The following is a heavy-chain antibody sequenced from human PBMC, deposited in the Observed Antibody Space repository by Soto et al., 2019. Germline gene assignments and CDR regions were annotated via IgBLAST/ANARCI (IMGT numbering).Heavy chain of an antibody. D-gene: IGHD2-2*01. CDR2: ISSSSYI. V-gene: IGHV3-21*01. J-gene: IGHJ4*02. CDR3: ARDRDIVVVPAATFDY. Sequence: GGSLRLSCAASGFTFSSYSMNWVRQAPGKGLEWVSSISSSSYIYYADSVKGRFTISRDNAKNSLYLQMNSLRAEDTAVYYCARDRDIVVVPAATFDYWGQGTLVTVSS. CDR1: GFTFSSYS.